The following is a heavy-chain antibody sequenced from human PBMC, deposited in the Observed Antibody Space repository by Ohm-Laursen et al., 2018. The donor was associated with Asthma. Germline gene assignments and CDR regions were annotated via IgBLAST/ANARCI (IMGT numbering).Heavy chain of an antibody. D-gene: IGHD6-19*01. Sequence: SLRLSCAASGLPFSNFWLSWVRQTPEKGLEWVANIREDGNRKGYVDSVRGRFTISRDNARNTVYLQMDSLRVEDTAVYYCARDGWGGYLDSWGQGTLVTVSS. CDR2: IREDGNRK. CDR1: GLPFSNFW. J-gene: IGHJ4*02. CDR3: ARDGWGGYLDS. V-gene: IGHV3-7*01.